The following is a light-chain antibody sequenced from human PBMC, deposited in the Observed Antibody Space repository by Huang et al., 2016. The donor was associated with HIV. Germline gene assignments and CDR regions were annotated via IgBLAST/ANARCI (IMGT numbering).Light chain of an antibody. CDR3: HQYGTSPRT. CDR2: GAS. J-gene: IGKJ1*01. CDR1: QTVDGAY. Sequence: EIVLTQSPGTLSLSPGEGVILLCRASQTVDGAYLAWYQQKGGKSPRLLVYGASRRATGIPDRFSGSGSGTDFFLSINRVEPEDVAVYFCHQYGTSPRTFGQGTKVEIK. V-gene: IGKV3-20*01.